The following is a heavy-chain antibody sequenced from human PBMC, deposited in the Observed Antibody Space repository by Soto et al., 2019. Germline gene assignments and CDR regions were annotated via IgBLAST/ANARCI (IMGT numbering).Heavy chain of an antibody. J-gene: IGHJ4*02. V-gene: IGHV1-46*01. CDR1: GNTFTRYY. CDR3: ARVSSWSCFGY. Sequence: ASVKVSCKASGNTFTRYYMHWVRQAPGQGLEWMGMISPSGGSTSYAQKFQGRVTMTRDTSTSTVYMELSSLRSEDTAVYYCARVSSWSCFGYWGQGTLVTVS. CDR2: ISPSGGST. D-gene: IGHD6-13*01.